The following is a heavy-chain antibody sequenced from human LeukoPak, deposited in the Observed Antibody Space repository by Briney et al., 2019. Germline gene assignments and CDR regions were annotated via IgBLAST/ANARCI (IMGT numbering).Heavy chain of an antibody. CDR3: ARGAGSSSWYYFDY. J-gene: IGHJ4*02. D-gene: IGHD6-13*01. V-gene: IGHV3-74*01. Sequence: PGGSLRLSCAASGFTFSSSWMHWVRQAPGKGLVWVSRINTDGSSTTYADSVKGRFTISRDNAKNTLYLQMNSLRAEDTAVYDCARGAGSSSWYYFDYWGQGTLVTVSS. CDR1: GFTFSSSW. CDR2: INTDGSST.